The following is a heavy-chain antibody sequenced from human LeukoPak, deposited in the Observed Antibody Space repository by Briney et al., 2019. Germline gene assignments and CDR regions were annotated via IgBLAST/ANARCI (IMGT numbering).Heavy chain of an antibody. J-gene: IGHJ5*02. V-gene: IGHV4-4*07. D-gene: IGHD6-13*01. Sequence: SETLSLTCPVSGGSISSDYWSWIRQPAGKGLEWIGRIYTSGSTNYNPSLKSRVTMSVDTSKNQFSLKLSSVTAADTAVYYCAREDSSSWRRVLGWFDPWGQGTLVTVSS. CDR1: GGSISSDY. CDR2: IYTSGST. CDR3: AREDSSSWRRVLGWFDP.